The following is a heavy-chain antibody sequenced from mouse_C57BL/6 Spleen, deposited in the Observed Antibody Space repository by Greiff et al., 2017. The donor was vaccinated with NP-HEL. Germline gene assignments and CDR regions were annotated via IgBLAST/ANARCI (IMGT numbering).Heavy chain of an antibody. CDR3: ARHEEDYYGSSYVAWFAY. CDR2: FYPGSGSI. D-gene: IGHD1-1*01. Sequence: QVQLKQSGAELVKPGASVKLSCKASGYTFTEYTIHWVKQRSGQGLEWIGWFYPGSGSIKYNEKFKDKATLTADKSSSTVYMELSRLTSEDSAVYFCARHEEDYYGSSYVAWFAYWGQGTLVTVSA. J-gene: IGHJ3*01. CDR1: GYTFTEYT. V-gene: IGHV1-62-2*01.